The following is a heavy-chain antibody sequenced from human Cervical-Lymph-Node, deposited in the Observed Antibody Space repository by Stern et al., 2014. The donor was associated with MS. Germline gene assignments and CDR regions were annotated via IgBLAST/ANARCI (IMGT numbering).Heavy chain of an antibody. CDR2: ISSNGNTI. V-gene: IGHV3-11*01. D-gene: IGHD2-8*02. J-gene: IGHJ6*02. CDR3: ARSYFTGFSNNQNYFGADV. CDR1: GFTFSDYY. Sequence: MQLVESGGGLVKPGGSLRLSCAASGFTFSDYYISWIRQAPGKGLEWLSYISSNGNTIYYADSVRGRFTISRDNAKNSLYLQLNSLGAEDTAVYYCARSYFTGFSNNQNYFGADVWGHGTTVIVSS.